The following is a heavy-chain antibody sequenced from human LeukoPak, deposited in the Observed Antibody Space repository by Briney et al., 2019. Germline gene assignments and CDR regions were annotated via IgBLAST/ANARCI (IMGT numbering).Heavy chain of an antibody. CDR2: INPNSGGT. Sequence: ASVKVSCKASGYTFTGYYMHWVRQAPGQGLEWMGRINPNSGGTNYAQKFQGRVTLTRDTSISTAYMDLSSLRSDDTAIYYCARDHYYGSGTYPDYWGQGTLVAVSS. V-gene: IGHV1-2*06. D-gene: IGHD3-10*01. J-gene: IGHJ4*02. CDR1: GYTFTGYY. CDR3: ARDHYYGSGTYPDY.